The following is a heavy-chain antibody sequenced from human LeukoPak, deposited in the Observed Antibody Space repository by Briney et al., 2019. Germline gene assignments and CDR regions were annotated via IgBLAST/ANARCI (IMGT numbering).Heavy chain of an antibody. Sequence: PEGSLRLSCAASGFTFSSYGMHWVRQAPGKGLEWVAVISYDGSNKYYADSVKGRFTISRDNSKNTLYLQMSSLRAEDTAVYYCAKDRGLIVVPAAIPLTYYYYGMDVWGQGTTVTVSS. CDR2: ISYDGSNK. D-gene: IGHD2-2*02. V-gene: IGHV3-30*18. J-gene: IGHJ6*02. CDR3: AKDRGLIVVPAAIPLTYYYYGMDV. CDR1: GFTFSSYG.